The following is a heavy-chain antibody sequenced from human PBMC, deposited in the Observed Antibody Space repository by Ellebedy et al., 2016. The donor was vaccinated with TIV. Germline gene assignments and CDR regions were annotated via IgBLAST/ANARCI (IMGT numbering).Heavy chain of an antibody. V-gene: IGHV1-18*01. CDR1: GYTFTRYG. D-gene: IGHD3-10*01. J-gene: IGHJ2*01. CDR2: IAVYNGHT. CDR3: ARSRLGGGHWYFDF. Sequence: ASVKVSXKASGYTFTRYGMSWVRQAPGQGLEWMGWIAVYNGHTKYAQKFQDRVVMTTETATSTVHMELRSLRSDDTAVYYCARSRLGGGHWYFDFWGRGTLVTVSS.